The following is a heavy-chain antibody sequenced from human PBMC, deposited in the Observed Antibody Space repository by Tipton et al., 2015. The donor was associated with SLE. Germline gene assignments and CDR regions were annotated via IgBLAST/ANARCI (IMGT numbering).Heavy chain of an antibody. J-gene: IGHJ6*02. D-gene: IGHD6-6*01. V-gene: IGHV4-34*01. CDR3: ARFSKRGAARPMDV. CDR2: INHSGST. CDR1: GGSITGGDYY. Sequence: TLSLTCTVSGGSITGGDYYWSWIRQPPGKGLEWIGEINHSGSTNYNPSLKSRVTISVDTSKNQFSLKLSSVTAADTAVYYCARFSKRGAARPMDVWGQGTTVTVSS.